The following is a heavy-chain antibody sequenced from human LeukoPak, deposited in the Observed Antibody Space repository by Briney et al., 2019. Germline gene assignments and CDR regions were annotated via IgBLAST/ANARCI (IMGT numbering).Heavy chain of an antibody. J-gene: IGHJ4*02. D-gene: IGHD3-16*01. Sequence: ASVTVSFKSSGYTFTAYYIHWVRQAPGQGREWMGKINPSTRISACTEKFQGRVTMTADTSTNTVYMELSSLRSEDTAMYYCTPSGDGWGLDYWGQGTLVTVSS. CDR3: TPSGDGWGLDY. V-gene: IGHV1-46*01. CDR2: INPSTRIS. CDR1: GYTFTAYY.